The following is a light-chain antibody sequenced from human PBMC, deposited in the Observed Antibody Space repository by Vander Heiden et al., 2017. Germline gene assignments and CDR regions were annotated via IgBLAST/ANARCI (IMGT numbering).Light chain of an antibody. CDR1: KLGDKY. Sequence: SYELPQPPSVSVSPGQTASITCSADKLGDKYACWYQQKPGQSPVLVIYQDSKRPSGIPERFSGSNSGNTATLTISGTQAMDEADYYCQAWDSSSVVFGGGTKLTVL. CDR3: QAWDSSSVV. J-gene: IGLJ2*01. CDR2: QDS. V-gene: IGLV3-1*01.